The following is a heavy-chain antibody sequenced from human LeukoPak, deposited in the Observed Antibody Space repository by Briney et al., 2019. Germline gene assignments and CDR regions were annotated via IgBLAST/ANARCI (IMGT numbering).Heavy chain of an antibody. CDR3: ARDNGVAPLYYYGMDV. CDR1: GYTFTSYG. J-gene: IGHJ6*02. V-gene: IGHV1-18*01. CDR2: ISAYNGNT. D-gene: IGHD2-8*01. Sequence: ASVKVSCKASGYTFTSYGISWVRQAPGQGLEWMGWISAYNGNTNYAQKLQGRVTMTTDTSTSTAYMELRSLGSDDTAVYYCARDNGVAPLYYYGMDVWGQGTTVTVSS.